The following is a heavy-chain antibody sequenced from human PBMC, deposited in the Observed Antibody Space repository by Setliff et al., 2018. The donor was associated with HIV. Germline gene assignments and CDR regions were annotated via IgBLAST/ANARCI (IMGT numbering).Heavy chain of an antibody. CDR1: TFNSHA. J-gene: IGHJ4*02. V-gene: IGHV3-30*02. Sequence: TFNSHAMNWVRQAPGKGLEWVAFTPNDGSYKNYADSVKGRFTISRDNSKNTLYLQMNSLRAEDTAVYYCAKDGYSDYLNSYFDYWGQGTLVTVSS. CDR3: AKDGYSDYLNSYFDY. D-gene: IGHD4-17*01. CDR2: TPNDGSYK.